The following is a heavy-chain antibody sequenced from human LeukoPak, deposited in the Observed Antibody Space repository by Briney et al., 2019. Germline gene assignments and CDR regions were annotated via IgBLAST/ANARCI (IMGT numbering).Heavy chain of an antibody. CDR3: AGERPSSSWYDF. Sequence: GGSLRLSCAASGFTFDDYAMLWVRQAPGKGLEWVSGISWNSGSIGYADSVKGRFTISRDNAKNSLYLQMDSLRAEDTAVYYCAGERPSSSWYDFWGQGTLVTVSS. V-gene: IGHV3-9*01. CDR2: ISWNSGSI. CDR1: GFTFDDYA. D-gene: IGHD6-13*01. J-gene: IGHJ5*01.